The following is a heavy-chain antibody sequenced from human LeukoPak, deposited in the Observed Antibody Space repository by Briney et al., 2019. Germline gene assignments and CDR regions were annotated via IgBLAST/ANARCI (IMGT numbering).Heavy chain of an antibody. CDR2: INHSGST. D-gene: IGHD3-22*01. CDR1: GGSFSGYY. V-gene: IGHV4-34*01. J-gene: IGHJ4*02. Sequence: SETLSLTCAVYGGSFSGYYWSWIRQPPGKGLEWIGEINHSGSTNYNPSLKSRVTISVDTSKNQFSLKLSSVTAADTAVYYCARGRGSSSGYLLRSLDYWGQGTLVTVSS. CDR3: ARGRGSSSGYLLRSLDY.